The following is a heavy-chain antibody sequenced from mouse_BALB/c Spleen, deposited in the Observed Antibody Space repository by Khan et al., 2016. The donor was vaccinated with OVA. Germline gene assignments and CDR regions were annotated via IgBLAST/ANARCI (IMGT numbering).Heavy chain of an antibody. CDR1: GFSLTSYG. D-gene: IGHD2-5*01. Sequence: QVQLQESGPGLVAPSQSLSITCTVSGFSLTSYGVHWVRPPPGKGLEWLGVIWGGGSTNYTSALRSRLIINKDNSKNQVFLKMNNLQTDDTARYCCARDRSNSHRDFDDWGAGTTVTVSS. J-gene: IGHJ1*01. CDR3: ARDRSNSHRDFDD. V-gene: IGHV2-9*02. CDR2: IWGGGST.